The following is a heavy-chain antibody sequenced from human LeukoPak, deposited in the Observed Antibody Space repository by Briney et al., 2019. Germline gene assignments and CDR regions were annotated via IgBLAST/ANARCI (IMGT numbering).Heavy chain of an antibody. Sequence: SETLSLTCTVSASSIISSSYYWDWIRQPPGKGLEWIGRIYDSGSTSYNPSLKSRVTVSLATSKNQFSRKLSSVTAADTAVYYCARDSFDDSSGYYYHYYLYMDVWGKGTTVTVSS. CDR1: ASSIISSSYY. V-gene: IGHV4-39*07. CDR3: ARDSFDDSSGYYYHYYLYMDV. J-gene: IGHJ6*03. D-gene: IGHD3-22*01. CDR2: IYDSGST.